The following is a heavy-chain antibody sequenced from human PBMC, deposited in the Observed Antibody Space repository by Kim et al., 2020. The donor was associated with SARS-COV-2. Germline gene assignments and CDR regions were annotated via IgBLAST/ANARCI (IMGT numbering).Heavy chain of an antibody. CDR2: IYYSGST. CDR1: GGSVSSGSYY. D-gene: IGHD6-19*01. Sequence: SETLSLTCTVSGGSVSSGSYYWSWIRQPPGKGLEWIGYIYYSGSTNYNPSLKSRVTISVDTSKNQFSLKLSSVTAAETAVYYCARDDLVAGPDYWGQGTLVTVSS. CDR3: ARDDLVAGPDY. V-gene: IGHV4-61*01. J-gene: IGHJ4*02.